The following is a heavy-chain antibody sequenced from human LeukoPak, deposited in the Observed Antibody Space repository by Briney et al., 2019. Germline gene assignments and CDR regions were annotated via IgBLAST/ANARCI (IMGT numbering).Heavy chain of an antibody. J-gene: IGHJ5*02. CDR1: GGSISSYY. Sequence: SETLSLTCTVSGGSISSYYWSWIRQPPGKGLEWIGYIYYSGSTNYNPSLKSRVTISVDTSKNQFSLKLSSVTAADTAVYYCARGSHTHCTNGVCYAGGWFDPWGQGTLVTVSS. V-gene: IGHV4-59*01. CDR3: ARGSHTHCTNGVCYAGGWFDP. D-gene: IGHD2-8*01. CDR2: IYYSGST.